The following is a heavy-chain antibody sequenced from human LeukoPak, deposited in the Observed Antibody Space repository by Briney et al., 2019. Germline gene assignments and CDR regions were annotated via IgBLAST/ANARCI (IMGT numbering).Heavy chain of an antibody. J-gene: IGHJ4*02. D-gene: IGHD6-13*01. CDR2: ISSISTI. CDR3: ARAGYSSSWFYFDY. Sequence: GGSLRLSCVASGFTFSESYMTWIRQAPGKGLEWVSYISSISTIYYTDSVKGRFTISRDNAKNSLYLQMNSLRAEDTAVYYCARAGYSSSWFYFDYWGQGTLVTVSS. CDR1: GFTFSESY. V-gene: IGHV3-69-1*01.